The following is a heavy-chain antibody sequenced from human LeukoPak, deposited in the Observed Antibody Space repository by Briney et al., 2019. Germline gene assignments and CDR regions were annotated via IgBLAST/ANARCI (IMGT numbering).Heavy chain of an antibody. CDR2: ISWNSGGI. CDR1: GFTFDDYA. V-gene: IGHV3-9*01. CDR3: AKDLGSRYYYDSSGYYYGDYYYGMDV. Sequence: PGGSLRLSCAASGFTFDDYAMHWVRQAPGKGLEWVSGISWNSGGIGYADSVKGRFTISRDNAKNSLYLQMNSLRAEDTALYYCAKDLGSRYYYDSSGYYYGDYYYGMDVWGQGTTVTVSS. J-gene: IGHJ6*02. D-gene: IGHD3-22*01.